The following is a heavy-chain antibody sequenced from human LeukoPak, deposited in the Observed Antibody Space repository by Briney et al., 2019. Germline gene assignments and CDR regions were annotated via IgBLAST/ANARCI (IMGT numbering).Heavy chain of an antibody. CDR1: GGSLSGYY. Sequence: SETLSLTCAVYGGSLSGYYWSWIRQPPGKGLEWIGEINYSGSTNYKPSLKSRVTISIDTSKNQFSLKLTSVTAADTALYYCARHSCSSATCQKRYAFDIWGQGTMVTVPS. CDR2: INYSGST. CDR3: ARHSCSSATCQKRYAFDI. D-gene: IGHD2-2*01. J-gene: IGHJ3*02. V-gene: IGHV4-34*01.